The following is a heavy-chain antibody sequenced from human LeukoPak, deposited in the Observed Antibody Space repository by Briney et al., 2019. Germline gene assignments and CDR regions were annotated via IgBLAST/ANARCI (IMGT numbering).Heavy chain of an antibody. D-gene: IGHD6-13*01. Sequence: ASMKVSCKASGYTFTSYGISWVRQAPGQGLEWMGWISAYNGNTNYAQKLQGRVTMTTDTSTSTAYMELRSLRSDDTAVYYCARSAHDSSWYRQDYWGQGTLVTVSS. V-gene: IGHV1-18*01. CDR1: GYTFTSYG. J-gene: IGHJ4*02. CDR3: ARSAHDSSWYRQDY. CDR2: ISAYNGNT.